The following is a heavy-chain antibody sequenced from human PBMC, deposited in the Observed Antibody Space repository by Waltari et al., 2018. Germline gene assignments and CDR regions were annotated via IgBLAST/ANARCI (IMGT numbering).Heavy chain of an antibody. CDR3: ARETRHGDWFDP. D-gene: IGHD3-16*01. V-gene: IGHV4-4*07. Sequence: QVQLHESGPGLVQPSETLSLTCSVSGDSVVSNYWSWIRQSAGKGMEWIGRIYVGGTTNYNPALSCRVSMSVDMSKNQSFLKIMSVTDADTGVYYCARETRHGDWFDPWGQGTLVTVSS. CDR2: IYVGGTT. CDR1: GDSVVSNY. J-gene: IGHJ5*02.